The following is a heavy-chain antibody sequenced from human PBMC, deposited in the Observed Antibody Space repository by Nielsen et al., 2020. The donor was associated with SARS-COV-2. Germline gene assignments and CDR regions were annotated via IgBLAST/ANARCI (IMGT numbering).Heavy chain of an antibody. Sequence: GGSLRLSCVASGFTFRTYSMNWVRQAPGKGLEWVASISSSGTYMYYADSVKGRFSISRVNAKNSLFLQMLSLRPEDTAVYYCARRDYYYYGMDVWGQGTTVTVSS. CDR3: ARRDYYYYGMDV. CDR2: ISSSGTYM. CDR1: GFTFRTYS. V-gene: IGHV3-21*01. J-gene: IGHJ6*02.